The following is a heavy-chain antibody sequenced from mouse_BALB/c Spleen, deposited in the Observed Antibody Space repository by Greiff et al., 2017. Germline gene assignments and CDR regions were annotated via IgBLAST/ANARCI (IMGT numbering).Heavy chain of an antibody. V-gene: IGHV1-7*01. Sequence: VHLVESGAELAKPGASVKMSCKASGYTFTSYWMHWVKQRPGQGLEWIGYINPSTGYTEYNQKFKDKATLTADKSSSTAYMQLSSLTSEDSAVYYCARRYYYGSTYFDYWGQGTTLTVSS. D-gene: IGHD1-1*01. CDR3: ARRYYYGSTYFDY. CDR2: INPSTGYT. J-gene: IGHJ2*01. CDR1: GYTFTSYW.